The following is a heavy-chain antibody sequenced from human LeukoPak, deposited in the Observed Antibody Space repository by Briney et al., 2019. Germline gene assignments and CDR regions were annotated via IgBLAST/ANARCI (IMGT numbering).Heavy chain of an antibody. CDR2: IKQNGDEE. D-gene: IGHD2-8*01. V-gene: IGHV3-7*01. Sequence: GGSLRLSCAASGFSFGTYWMTWVRQAPGKGLEWVANIKQNGDEEFYADSVKGRFTISRDNAKNSLYLQMHSLRAEDTAVYYCAREEGAIVLMVYASYYFDYWGQGTLVTVSS. J-gene: IGHJ4*02. CDR1: GFSFGTYW. CDR3: AREEGAIVLMVYASYYFDY.